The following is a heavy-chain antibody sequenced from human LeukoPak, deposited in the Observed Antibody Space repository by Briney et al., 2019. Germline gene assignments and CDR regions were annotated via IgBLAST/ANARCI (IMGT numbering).Heavy chain of an antibody. J-gene: IGHJ4*02. CDR3: ARDGGEWELSN. CDR2: IKQDGSEE. Sequence: GGSLRLSCAASGFIFKSYWMSWVRQAPGKGLEWVANIKQDGSEENYVDSVKGRFTISRDNAKNSLYLQMSSLRAEDTAVYYCARDGGEWELSNWGQGTLVTVSS. V-gene: IGHV3-7*01. CDR1: GFIFKSYW. D-gene: IGHD1-26*01.